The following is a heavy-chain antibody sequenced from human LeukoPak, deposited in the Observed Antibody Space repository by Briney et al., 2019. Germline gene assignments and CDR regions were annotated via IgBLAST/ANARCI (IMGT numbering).Heavy chain of an antibody. D-gene: IGHD1-7*01. CDR2: ISAYNGNT. Sequence: ASVTVSCKASGYTFTSYGISWVRQAPGQGLEWMGWISAYNGNTNYAQKLQGRVPMTTDTSTSTAYMELRSLRSDDTAVYYCARVTGTPKGYYYYMDVWGKGTTVTVSS. V-gene: IGHV1-18*01. CDR1: GYTFTSYG. J-gene: IGHJ6*03. CDR3: ARVTGTPKGYYYYMDV.